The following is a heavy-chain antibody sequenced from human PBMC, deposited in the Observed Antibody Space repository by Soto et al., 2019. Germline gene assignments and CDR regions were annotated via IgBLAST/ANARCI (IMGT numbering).Heavy chain of an antibody. CDR1: GGSISSSSYY. CDR3: ARHYTRQPARLELRWFDP. D-gene: IGHD1-7*01. V-gene: IGHV4-39*01. CDR2: IYFSGST. J-gene: IGHJ5*02. Sequence: QLQLQESGPGLVKPSETLSLTCTVSGGSISSSSYYWGWIRQPPGKGLEWIGSIYFSGSTYYNPALKSRVPISVDTSKNQFSLKLSSVTAADTAVYYCARHYTRQPARLELRWFDPWGQGTLVTVSS.